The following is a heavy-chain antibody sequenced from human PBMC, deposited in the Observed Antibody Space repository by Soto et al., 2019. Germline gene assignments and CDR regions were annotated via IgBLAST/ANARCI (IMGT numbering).Heavy chain of an antibody. V-gene: IGHV4-59*08. CDR1: GGSISSYY. CDR2: IYYSGST. J-gene: IGHJ4*02. Sequence: QVQLQESGPGLVKPSETLSLTCTVSGGSISSYYWSWIRQPPGKGLEWIGYIYYSGSTNYNPSLKSRVTISVDTSKNQFSLKLSSVTAADTAVYYCARHVGINSSGWLYFDYWGQGTLVTVSS. CDR3: ARHVGINSSGWLYFDY. D-gene: IGHD6-19*01.